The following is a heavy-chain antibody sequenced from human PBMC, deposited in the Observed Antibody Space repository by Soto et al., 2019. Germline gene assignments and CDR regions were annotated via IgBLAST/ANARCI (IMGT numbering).Heavy chain of an antibody. D-gene: IGHD3-22*01. V-gene: IGHV3-30-3*02. J-gene: IGHJ1*01. Sequence: QVQLVESGGGVVQPGRSLRLSCAASGFTFSSYAMHWVRQAPGKGLEWVAVISYDGSNKYYADSVKGRFTISRDNSKNTLYLQMNSLRAEDTAVYYCAKPSHDSSGHFQHWGQGTLVTVSS. CDR2: ISYDGSNK. CDR3: AKPSHDSSGHFQH. CDR1: GFTFSSYA.